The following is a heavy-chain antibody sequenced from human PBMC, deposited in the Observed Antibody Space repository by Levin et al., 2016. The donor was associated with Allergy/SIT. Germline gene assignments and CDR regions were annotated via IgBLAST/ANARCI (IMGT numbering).Heavy chain of an antibody. Sequence: SETLSLTCTVSGGSVSSGSYYWSWIRQPPGKGLEWIGYIYYSGSTNYNPSLKSRVTISVDTSKNQFSLKLSSVTAADTAVYYCARGKGAVTIFGVVSLGLDVWGQGTTVTVSS. J-gene: IGHJ6*02. CDR1: GGSVSSGSYY. CDR2: IYYSGST. CDR3: ARGKGAVTIFGVVSLGLDV. D-gene: IGHD3-3*01. V-gene: IGHV4-61*01.